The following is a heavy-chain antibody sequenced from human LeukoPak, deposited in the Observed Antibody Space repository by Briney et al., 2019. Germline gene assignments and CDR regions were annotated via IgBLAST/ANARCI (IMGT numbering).Heavy chain of an antibody. CDR1: GFTFSSYD. V-gene: IGHV3-13*01. CDR3: ARVGYNYGYDY. Sequence: GGSRRLSCAASGFTFSSYDMHWVRQATGKGLEFVSGIGTTGDTYYQGSVKGRFSISRENAKNSLYLQMNSLRAGDTAVYYCARVGYNYGYDYWGQGTLVTVSS. CDR2: IGTTGDT. J-gene: IGHJ4*02. D-gene: IGHD5-18*01.